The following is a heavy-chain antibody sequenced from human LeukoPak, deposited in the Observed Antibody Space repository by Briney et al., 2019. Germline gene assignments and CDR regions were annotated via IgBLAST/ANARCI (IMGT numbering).Heavy chain of an antibody. CDR1: GFTFSSYA. D-gene: IGHD3-22*01. CDR3: AKDGRRGVQKVYDGSPYYYGDDY. Sequence: GRSLRLSCAASGFTFSSYARTWVRQAPGKGLEWVSAISGSGGTTFYADSVKGRFTISRDNSKNTLYLQMNSLRAEDTAVYYCAKDGRRGVQKVYDGSPYYYGDDYWGQGTLVTVSS. CDR2: ISGSGGTT. V-gene: IGHV3-23*01. J-gene: IGHJ4*02.